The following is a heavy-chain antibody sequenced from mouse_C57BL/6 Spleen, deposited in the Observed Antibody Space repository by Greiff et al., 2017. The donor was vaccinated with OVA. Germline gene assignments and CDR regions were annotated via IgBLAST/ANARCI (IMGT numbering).Heavy chain of an antibody. CDR3: ARVTRYFDV. J-gene: IGHJ1*03. D-gene: IGHD2-12*01. V-gene: IGHV1-82*01. CDR2: IYPGDGDT. Sequence: QVQLQQSGPELVKPGASVKISCKASGYAFSSSWMNWVKQRPGKGLEWIGRIYPGDGDTNYNGKFKGKATLTADKSSSTAYMQLSSLTSEDSAVYFCARVTRYFDVWGTGTTVTVSS. CDR1: GYAFSSSW.